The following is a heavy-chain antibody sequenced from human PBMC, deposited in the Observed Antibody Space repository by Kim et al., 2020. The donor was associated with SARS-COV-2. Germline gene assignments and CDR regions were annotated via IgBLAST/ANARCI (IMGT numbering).Heavy chain of an antibody. CDR1: GFTFDEYG. J-gene: IGHJ4*02. CDR3: ARAMRADYARDLCD. D-gene: IGHD4-17*01. V-gene: IGHV3-20*04. CDR2: INYSGGIT. Sequence: GGSRRLSCAASGFTFDEYGMNWVRQAPGRGLEWVSGINYSGGITRYADSVKGRFTVSRDNAKNSLYLQMNSLGVEDTALYYCARAMRADYARDLCDWGQGTCVAVSS.